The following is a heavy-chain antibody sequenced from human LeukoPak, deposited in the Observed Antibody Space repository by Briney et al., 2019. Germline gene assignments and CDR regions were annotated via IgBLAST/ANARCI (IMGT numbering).Heavy chain of an antibody. CDR1: GYTFTSYD. Sequence: ASVKVSCKASGYTFTSYDINWVRQATGQGLEWMGWMNPNSGNTGYAQKFQGRVTITTDESTSTAYMELSSLRSEDTAVYYCARGGQQPNYWGQGTLVTVSS. J-gene: IGHJ4*02. CDR3: ARGGQQPNY. D-gene: IGHD6-13*01. V-gene: IGHV1-8*01. CDR2: MNPNSGNT.